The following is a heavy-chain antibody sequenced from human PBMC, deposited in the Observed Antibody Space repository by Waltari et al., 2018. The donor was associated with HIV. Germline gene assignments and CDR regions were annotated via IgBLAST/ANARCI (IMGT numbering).Heavy chain of an antibody. CDR3: AKDPMDIVATINYYGMDV. V-gene: IGHV3-23*01. CDR2: IGGSGCST. Sequence: EVQLLESGGGLVQPGGSLRLSCAASGFTFSSYAMGWVRQAPGKGLEGVSVIGGSGCSTYYADSVKGRFTFSRDNSKNTLYLQMNSLRAEDTAVYYCAKDPMDIVATINYYGMDVWGQGTTVTVSS. J-gene: IGHJ6*02. D-gene: IGHD5-12*01. CDR1: GFTFSSYA.